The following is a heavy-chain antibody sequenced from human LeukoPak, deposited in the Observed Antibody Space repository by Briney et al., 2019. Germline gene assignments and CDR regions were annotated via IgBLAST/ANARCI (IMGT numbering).Heavy chain of an antibody. Sequence: GGSLRLSCVASGFTFSSYWMSWVRQAPGRGLEWVANIKEDGTQNYYVDSVKGRFTISRDNAKNSLYLQMNSLRADETAVYYCARLRPYSSTWYAYYGMDVWGQGTTVTVSS. J-gene: IGHJ6*02. CDR2: IKEDGTQN. CDR1: GFTFSSYW. CDR3: ARLRPYSSTWYAYYGMDV. V-gene: IGHV3-7*04. D-gene: IGHD6-13*01.